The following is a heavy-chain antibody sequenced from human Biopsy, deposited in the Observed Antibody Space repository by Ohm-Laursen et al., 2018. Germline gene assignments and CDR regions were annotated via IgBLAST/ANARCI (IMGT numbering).Heavy chain of an antibody. Sequence: SQTLSLTCPVNGESSSGYFWNWIRQPPGKGLEWIGEINQSGSTKYNPSLKGRATLSADSSNSQFSLRLTSVTAADTAIYYCARGSGYFKLDVWGQGTTVTVSS. V-gene: IGHV4-34*01. CDR1: GESSSGYF. J-gene: IGHJ6*02. D-gene: IGHD5-12*01. CDR2: INQSGST. CDR3: ARGSGYFKLDV.